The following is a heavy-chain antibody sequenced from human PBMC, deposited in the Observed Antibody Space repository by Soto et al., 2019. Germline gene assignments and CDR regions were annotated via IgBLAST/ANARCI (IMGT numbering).Heavy chain of an antibody. J-gene: IGHJ4*02. CDR2: IYYSGST. CDR1: GGSISSYY. V-gene: IGHV4-59*08. CDR3: ARIIAAAGTPQFDY. D-gene: IGHD6-13*01. Sequence: QVQLQESGPGLVKPSETLSLTCTVSGGSISSYYWSWIRQPPGKGLEWIGYIYYSGSTNYNPSLESRVTMSVYTAKSQFSPKLSAVTAAYTPLYYCARIIAAAGTPQFDYWGQGALVTVSS.